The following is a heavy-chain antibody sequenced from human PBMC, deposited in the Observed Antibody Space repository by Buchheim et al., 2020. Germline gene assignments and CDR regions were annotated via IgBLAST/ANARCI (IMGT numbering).Heavy chain of an antibody. J-gene: IGHJ4*02. CDR3: AREVVGATGSDY. CDR1: GGSISSSSYY. Sequence: QLQLQESGPGLVKPSETLSLTCTVSGGSISSSSYYWGWIRQPPGKGLEWIGSIYYSGRTYYNPSLKSRVTISVDTSQNQFALKLSSVTAADTAVYYCAREVVGATGSDYWGQGTL. V-gene: IGHV4-39*07. D-gene: IGHD1-26*01. CDR2: IYYSGRT.